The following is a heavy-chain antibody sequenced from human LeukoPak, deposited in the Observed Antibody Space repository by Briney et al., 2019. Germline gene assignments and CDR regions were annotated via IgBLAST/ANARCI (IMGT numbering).Heavy chain of an antibody. CDR1: GFTFTSYA. CDR2: ISGSGGNT. V-gene: IGHV3-23*01. J-gene: IGHJ5*02. D-gene: IGHD3-10*01. CDR3: AKGRSAVLLWFGEFS. Sequence: GGSLRLSCAASGFTFTSYAMAWVRQAPGKGLEWVSAISGSGGNTFYADSVKGRFTISRDNSKNTLYLQMNSLRAEDTAVYYCAKGRSAVLLWFGEFSWGQGTLVTVSS.